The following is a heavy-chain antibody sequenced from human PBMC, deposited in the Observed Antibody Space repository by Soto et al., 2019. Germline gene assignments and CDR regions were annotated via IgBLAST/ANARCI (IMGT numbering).Heavy chain of an antibody. J-gene: IGHJ4*02. CDR2: IRSKAYGGTT. V-gene: IGHV3-49*03. D-gene: IGHD2-2*01. CDR1: GFNFRGYG. CDR3: TSMPVPFDY. Sequence: GGSLRLSCAASGFNFRGYGMHWFRQAPGKGLEWVGFIRSKAYGGTTEYAASVKGRFTISRDDSKSIAYLQMNSLKTEDTAVYHCTSMPVPFDYWGQGTLVTVSS.